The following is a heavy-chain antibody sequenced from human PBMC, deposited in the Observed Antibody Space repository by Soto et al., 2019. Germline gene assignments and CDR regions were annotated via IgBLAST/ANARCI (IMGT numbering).Heavy chain of an antibody. CDR3: ARGGGSYYYFDY. CDR2: INWNGGST. CDR1: GFTFDDYG. V-gene: IGHV3-20*01. J-gene: IGHJ4*02. Sequence: GESLKISCAASGFTFDDYGMSWVRQAPGKGLEWVSGINWNGGSTGYADSVKGRFTISRDNAKNSLYLQMNSLRAEDTALYHCARGGGSYYYFDYWGQGTLVTVSS. D-gene: IGHD1-26*01.